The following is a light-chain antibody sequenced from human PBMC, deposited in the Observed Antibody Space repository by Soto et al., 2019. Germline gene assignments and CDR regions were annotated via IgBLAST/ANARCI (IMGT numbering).Light chain of an antibody. J-gene: IGKJ1*01. CDR1: QSVSSN. CDR2: GAS. CDR3: QQYYNWPRT. Sequence: EVVLTQSPATLSLSPGERATLSCRASQSVSSNVAGYQHQPGQDKRLLTYGASNRATGTPARFSGSGSGTEFTLTISSLQPEDVAVYYCQQYYNWPRTFGQGTKVDI. V-gene: IGKV3-15*01.